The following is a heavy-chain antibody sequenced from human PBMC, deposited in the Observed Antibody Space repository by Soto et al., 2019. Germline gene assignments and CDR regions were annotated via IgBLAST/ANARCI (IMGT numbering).Heavy chain of an antibody. CDR1: GGTFSSYT. J-gene: IGHJ2*01. D-gene: IGHD5-12*01. Sequence: QVQLAQSGAEVKKPGSSVTVSCKASGGTFSSYTISWVRQAPGQGLEWMGGIIPIFGTANYAQKFQGRVTITADESTSTAYMELSSLGSEDTAVYYCARGNHRWLQLWYFDLWGRGTLVTVSS. CDR3: ARGNHRWLQLWYFDL. CDR2: IIPIFGTA. V-gene: IGHV1-69*12.